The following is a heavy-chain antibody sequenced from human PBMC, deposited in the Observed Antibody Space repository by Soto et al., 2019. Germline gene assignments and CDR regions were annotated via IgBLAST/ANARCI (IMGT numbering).Heavy chain of an antibody. D-gene: IGHD6-19*01. Sequence: ASVKVSCKASGYTFTGYYMHWVRQAPGQGLEWMGWINPNSGGTNYAQKFQGRVTMTRDTSISTAYMELSRLRSDDTAVYYCARSSGWFSYYYYYGMDVWGQGTTVTVSS. CDR1: GYTFTGYY. J-gene: IGHJ6*02. CDR3: ARSSGWFSYYYYYGMDV. CDR2: INPNSGGT. V-gene: IGHV1-2*02.